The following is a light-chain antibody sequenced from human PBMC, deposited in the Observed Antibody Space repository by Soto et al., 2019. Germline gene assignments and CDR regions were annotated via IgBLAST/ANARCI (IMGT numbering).Light chain of an antibody. CDR3: QQYNNWPWT. V-gene: IGKV3-15*01. J-gene: IGKJ1*01. CDR1: QGVDNSY. Sequence: EIVLTQSPGTLSLSPGERGTLSCRASQGVDNSYLVWYQQKPGQAPRPLIYATSSWATSFPARFSGSGSGTDFTLTISSLQSEDFAVYYCQQYNNWPWTFGQGTKVDIK. CDR2: ATS.